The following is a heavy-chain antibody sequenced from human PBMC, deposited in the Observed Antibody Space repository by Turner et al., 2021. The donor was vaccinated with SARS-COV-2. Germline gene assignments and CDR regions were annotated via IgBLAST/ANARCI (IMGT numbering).Heavy chain of an antibody. CDR1: GDKFSTNG. CDR3: AREGYSGHFDH. D-gene: IGHD4-4*01. Sequence: QVHLVQSGADVNTPGSAVKVSCKVSGDKFSTNGISWVRQAPGKGIEWMGGVVPIFGKSNYAQKFQGRVTITADELKTTAYMELSRLTSEDTAVYFCAREGYSGHFDHWGQGTLVTVSS. V-gene: IGHV1-69*01. J-gene: IGHJ4*02. CDR2: VVPIFGKS.